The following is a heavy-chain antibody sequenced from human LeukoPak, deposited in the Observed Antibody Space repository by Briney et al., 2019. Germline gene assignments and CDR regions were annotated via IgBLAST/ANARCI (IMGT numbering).Heavy chain of an antibody. CDR1: GFTFNTYA. D-gene: IGHD2-21*02. V-gene: IGHV3-21*01. CDR3: ARDSRAFCGGGCYSPFDY. J-gene: IGHJ4*02. Sequence: GGSLRLSCAASGFTFNTYAMNWVRQAPGKGLEWVSSISSSSTYIYYADSVKGRFTISRDNAKNSLYLQMNSLRAEDTAVYYCARDSRAFCGGGCYSPFDYWGQGTLVTVSS. CDR2: ISSSSTYI.